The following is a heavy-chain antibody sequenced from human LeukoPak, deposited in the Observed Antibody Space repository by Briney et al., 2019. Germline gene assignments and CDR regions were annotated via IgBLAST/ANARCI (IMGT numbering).Heavy chain of an antibody. CDR3: ASRYDSSGYYWQLFDY. CDR2: INPNSGGT. CDR1: GYTFTGYY. Sequence: ASVKVSCKASGYTFTGYYMHWVRQAPGQGLEWMGWINPNSGGTNYAQKFQGRVTMTRDTSISTAYMELSRLRSDDTAVYYCASRYDSSGYYWQLFDYWGQGTLVTVSS. J-gene: IGHJ4*02. V-gene: IGHV1-2*02. D-gene: IGHD3-22*01.